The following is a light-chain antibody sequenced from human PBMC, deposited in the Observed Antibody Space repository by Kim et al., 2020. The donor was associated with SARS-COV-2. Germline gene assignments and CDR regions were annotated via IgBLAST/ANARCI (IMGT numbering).Light chain of an antibody. Sequence: ASVGDRVTITCQATQVIRKFLNWYQQRPGKAPQLLIYDVSNLQRGVPSRFSGSGYGTEFTLTITSLQPEDFATYYCQQNDDFPFTFGQGTRLEIK. CDR3: QQNDDFPFT. J-gene: IGKJ5*01. CDR2: DVS. V-gene: IGKV1-33*01. CDR1: QVIRKF.